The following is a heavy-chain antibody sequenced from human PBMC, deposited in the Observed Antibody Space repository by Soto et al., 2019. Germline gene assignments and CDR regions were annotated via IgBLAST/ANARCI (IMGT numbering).Heavy chain of an antibody. CDR3: AQAGFYTICGVEQPWFDP. J-gene: IGHJ5*02. CDR2: ISGSGGST. D-gene: IGHD3-3*01. V-gene: IGHV3-23*01. Sequence: EVQLLESGGGLVQPGGSLRLSCAASGFTFSSYAMSWVRQAPGKGLEWVSAISGSGGSTYYADSVKGRFTISRDNSRNMLYLQMNSLRAEDTAVYYCAQAGFYTICGVEQPWFDPWGQGTLVTVSS. CDR1: GFTFSSYA.